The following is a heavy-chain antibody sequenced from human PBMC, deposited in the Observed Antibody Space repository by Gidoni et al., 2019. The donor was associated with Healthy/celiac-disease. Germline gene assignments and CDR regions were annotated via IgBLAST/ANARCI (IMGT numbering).Heavy chain of an antibody. CDR1: GFTFSSYG. Sequence: QVQLVESGGGVVQPGRSLRLSCAASGFTFSSYGMHWVRQAPGKRRAWVEVIWYDGSNKYYAASVKGRFTISRDNSKNTLYLQMNSLRAEDTAVYYCARDVARFDYWGQGTLVTVSS. CDR3: ARDVARFDY. J-gene: IGHJ4*02. V-gene: IGHV3-33*01. D-gene: IGHD5-12*01. CDR2: IWYDGSNK.